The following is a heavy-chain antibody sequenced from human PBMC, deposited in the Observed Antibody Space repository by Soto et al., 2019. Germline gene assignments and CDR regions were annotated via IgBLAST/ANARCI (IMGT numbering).Heavy chain of an antibody. D-gene: IGHD4-17*01. J-gene: IGHJ5*02. CDR2: IDGSGGII. CDR1: GFTFGTTD. V-gene: IGHV3-23*01. Sequence: RAGSLSLSCAAYGFTFGTTDMSWVRQAPGEGLEWVSTIDGSGGIIYYADSVKGRVTISRHNSRNTVYLQMNSLRGDDTALYYCVKNTGWFNTWGQGALVTVTS. CDR3: VKNTGWFNT.